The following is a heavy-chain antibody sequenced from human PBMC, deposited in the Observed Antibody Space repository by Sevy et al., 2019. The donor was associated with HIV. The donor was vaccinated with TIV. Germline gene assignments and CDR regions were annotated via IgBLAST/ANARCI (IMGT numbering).Heavy chain of an antibody. CDR1: GFTFSSYA. CDR3: AKGGGIVATITGGWYYFDY. CDR2: ISGSGGST. V-gene: IGHV3-23*01. Sequence: GGSLRLSCAASGFTFSSYAMSWVRQAPGKGLEWVSAISGSGGSTHYADSVKGRFTISRDNSKNTLYLQMNSLRAEDTAVYYCAKGGGIVATITGGWYYFDYWGQGTLVTVSS. J-gene: IGHJ4*02. D-gene: IGHD5-12*01.